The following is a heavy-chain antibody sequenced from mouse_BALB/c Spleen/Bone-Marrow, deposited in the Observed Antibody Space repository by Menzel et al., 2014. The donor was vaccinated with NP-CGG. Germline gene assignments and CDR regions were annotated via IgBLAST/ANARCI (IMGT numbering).Heavy chain of an antibody. Sequence: EVKLVESGGGLVKPGGSLKLSCAASGFAFSSYDMSWVRQTPEKRLEWVAYISSGGGSTYYPDTVKGRFTISRDNAKNTLYLQMSSLKSEDTAMYYCARLLPGDAMDYWGQGTSVAVSS. CDR2: ISSGGGST. J-gene: IGHJ4*01. CDR1: GFAFSSYD. V-gene: IGHV5-12-1*01. D-gene: IGHD2-10*01. CDR3: ARLLPGDAMDY.